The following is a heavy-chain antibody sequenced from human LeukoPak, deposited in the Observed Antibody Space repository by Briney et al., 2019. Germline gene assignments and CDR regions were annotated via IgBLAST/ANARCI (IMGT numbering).Heavy chain of an antibody. CDR2: IYYSGST. J-gene: IGHJ4*02. V-gene: IGHV4-4*02. Sequence: SETLSLTCAVSGGSISSSNWWCWVRQPPGKGLEWIGEIYYSGSTNYNPSLKSRVTISLDKSKNQLSLKLSSVTAADTAVYYCARIPYASSSGGVYWGQGTLVTVSS. D-gene: IGHD6-6*01. CDR3: ARIPYASSSGGVY. CDR1: GGSISSSNW.